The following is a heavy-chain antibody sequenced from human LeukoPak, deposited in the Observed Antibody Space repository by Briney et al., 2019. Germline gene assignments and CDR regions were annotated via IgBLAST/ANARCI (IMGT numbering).Heavy chain of an antibody. V-gene: IGHV4-59*01. CDR1: GGSISGYY. CDR2: IYYSGST. D-gene: IGHD2-15*01. CDR3: ARAGPGYCSDSCCFDY. Sequence: SETLSLTCTVSGGSISGYYWSWIRQPPGKGLEWIGYIYYSGSTNYNPSLKSRVTISLDTSKNQFSLKLSSVTAADTAVYYCARAGPGYCSDSCCFDYWGQGTLVTVSS. J-gene: IGHJ4*02.